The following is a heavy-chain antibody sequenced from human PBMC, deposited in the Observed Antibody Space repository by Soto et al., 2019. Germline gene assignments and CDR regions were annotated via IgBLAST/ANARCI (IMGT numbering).Heavy chain of an antibody. D-gene: IGHD6-6*01. CDR1: GFTLSSYS. J-gene: IGHJ4*02. V-gene: IGHV3-21*01. CDR3: ARDYNSSSSGYYFDS. Sequence: GGSLRLSCAASGFTLSSYSMNWVRQAPGKGLEWVSSISSSSSYIYYADSVKGRFTISRDNAKKSLYLQMNSLRAEDTAVDVCARDYNSSSSGYYFDSWGQGTLVTVSS. CDR2: ISSSSSYI.